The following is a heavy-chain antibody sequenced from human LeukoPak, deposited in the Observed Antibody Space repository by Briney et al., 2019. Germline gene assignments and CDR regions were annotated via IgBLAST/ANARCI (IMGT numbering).Heavy chain of an antibody. CDR3: ARRESGYYYYYYMDV. Sequence: PSGTLSLTCAVYGGSFSGYYWSWIRQPPGKGLEWIGEINHSGSTNYNPSLKSRVTISVDTSKNQFSLKLSSVTAADTAVYYCARRESGYYYYYYMDVWGKGTTVTISS. CDR2: INHSGST. D-gene: IGHD3-10*01. J-gene: IGHJ6*03. CDR1: GGSFSGYY. V-gene: IGHV4-34*01.